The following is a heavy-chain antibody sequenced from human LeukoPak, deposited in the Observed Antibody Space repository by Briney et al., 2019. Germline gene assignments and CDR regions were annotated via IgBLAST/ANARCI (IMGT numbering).Heavy chain of an antibody. CDR2: LSSWSTYI. CDR1: GFTFNRHT. J-gene: IGHJ4*02. CDR3: AREPHWFERPSQDPIDY. Sequence: GVSLGLSCAASGFTFNRHTMNWVRQAPGKGLEWGSSLSSWSTYIYYANLVGGRFTISRDNAKNSLYLQMNSLRAEDTALYYCAREPHWFERPSQDPIDYWGQGTLVTVSS. V-gene: IGHV3-21*01. D-gene: IGHD3-10*01.